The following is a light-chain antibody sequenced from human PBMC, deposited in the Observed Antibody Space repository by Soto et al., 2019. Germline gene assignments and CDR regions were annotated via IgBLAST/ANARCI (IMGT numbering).Light chain of an antibody. V-gene: IGKV3-20*01. Sequence: IVLTQSPRPLSLSAGERLTLPCRASQSVSSRYLACYQQTRGQATRLPIYGAASRATDIPDSVSGSVSATDVTLTISRLETEHFAVYYCQQSGSSPWTFGQGTKVDIK. CDR1: QSVSSRY. CDR3: QQSGSSPWT. CDR2: GAA. J-gene: IGKJ1*01.